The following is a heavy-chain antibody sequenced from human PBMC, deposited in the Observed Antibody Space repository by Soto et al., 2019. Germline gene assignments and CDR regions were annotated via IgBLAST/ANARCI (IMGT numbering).Heavy chain of an antibody. Sequence: SVKVSCKASGGTFSSYAISWVRQAPGQGLEWMGGFIPIFGTANYAQKFQSRVTITADESTSTAYMELSSLRSEDTAVYYCARARGYCSGGSCYGSYGMDVWGQGTTVTVSS. J-gene: IGHJ6*02. CDR3: ARARGYCSGGSCYGSYGMDV. D-gene: IGHD2-15*01. V-gene: IGHV1-69*13. CDR2: FIPIFGTA. CDR1: GGTFSSYA.